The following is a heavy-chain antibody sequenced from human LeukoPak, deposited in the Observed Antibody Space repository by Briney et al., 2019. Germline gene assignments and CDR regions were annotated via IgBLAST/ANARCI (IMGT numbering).Heavy chain of an antibody. CDR1: GYSITSGYY. V-gene: IGHV4-61*01. CDR2: IHYSGST. D-gene: IGHD5-12*01. Sequence: PSETLSLTCSVSGYSITSGYYWGWIRPPPGKGLQWIGYIHYSGSTHYNPSLKSRVTISVDTSKNQVSLKLRSVTAADTAVFYCTRTTEGYAGGPGYSYYYYMDVWGKGTTVTLSS. CDR3: TRTTEGYAGGPGYSYYYYMDV. J-gene: IGHJ6*03.